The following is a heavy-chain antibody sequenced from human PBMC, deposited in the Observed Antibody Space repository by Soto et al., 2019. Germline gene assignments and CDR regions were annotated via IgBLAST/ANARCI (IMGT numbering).Heavy chain of an antibody. V-gene: IGHV3-23*01. CDR1: GFTFSSYA. J-gene: IGHJ6*02. CDR2: ISGSGGST. CDR3: AKEMDYGSXSYYKRKYYYYYYGMDV. D-gene: IGHD3-10*01. Sequence: PGGSLRLSCTASGFTFSSYAMSWVRQAPGKGLEWVSAISGSGGSTYYADSVKGRFTISRDNSKNTLYLQMNSLRAEDTAVYYCAKEMDYGSXSYYKRKYYYYYYGMDVWGQGTTVTVSS.